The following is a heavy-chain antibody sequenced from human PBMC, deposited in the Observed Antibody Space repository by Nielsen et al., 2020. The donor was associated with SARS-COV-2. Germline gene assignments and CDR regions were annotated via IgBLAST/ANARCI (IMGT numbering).Heavy chain of an antibody. V-gene: IGHV5-10-1*01. CDR3: ARHSYQYYYDSSGYYYFDS. J-gene: IGHJ4*02. Sequence: VRQMPGKGLEWVGLIDPSDSYTNYSPSFQGRVTISADMSITTANLQWSGLKASDTAMYYCARHSYQYYYDSSGYYYFDSWGQGTQVTVSS. CDR2: IDPSDSYT. D-gene: IGHD3-22*01.